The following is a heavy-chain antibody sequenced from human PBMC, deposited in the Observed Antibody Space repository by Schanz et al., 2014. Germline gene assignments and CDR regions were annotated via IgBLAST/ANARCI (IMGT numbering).Heavy chain of an antibody. CDR3: ARLPVGYGSGIWDV. D-gene: IGHD3-10*01. CDR2: IGTAGDT. CDR1: GFTLSNSD. V-gene: IGHV3-13*04. J-gene: IGHJ6*02. Sequence: EVQLVESGGGLVQPGGSLRLSCAASGFTLSNSDMHWVRQGTGAGLEWVSAIGTAGDTFYLDSVKGRFTISRENAKNSLYLQMNSLRVEDTAVYYCARLPVGYGSGIWDVWGQGTSVTVSS.